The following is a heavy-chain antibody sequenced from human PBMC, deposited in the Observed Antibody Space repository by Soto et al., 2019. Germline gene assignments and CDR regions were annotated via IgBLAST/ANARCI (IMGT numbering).Heavy chain of an antibody. CDR3: ARAVGDEYYDFWSGYHAGGYYYYGMDV. CDR2: IWYDGSNK. J-gene: IGHJ6*02. CDR1: GFTFSSYG. D-gene: IGHD3-3*01. Sequence: GGSLRLSCAASGFTFSSYGMHWVRQAPGKGLEWVEVIWYDGSNKYYADSVKGRFTISRDNSKNTLYLQMNSLRAEDTAVYYCARAVGDEYYDFWSGYHAGGYYYYGMDVWGQGTTVTVSS. V-gene: IGHV3-33*01.